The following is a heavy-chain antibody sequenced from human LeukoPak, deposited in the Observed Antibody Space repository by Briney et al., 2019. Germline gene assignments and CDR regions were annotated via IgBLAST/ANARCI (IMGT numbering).Heavy chain of an antibody. J-gene: IGHJ4*02. Sequence: GGSLRLSCAASGFTFSSYGMHWVRQAPGKGLEWVAVIWYDGSNKYYADSVKGRFTISRDNSKNTLYLQMNSLRAEDTAVYYCARESIGQWLVTGLGYWGQGTLVTVSS. CDR3: ARESIGQWLVTGLGY. D-gene: IGHD6-19*01. CDR1: GFTFSSYG. CDR2: IWYDGSNK. V-gene: IGHV3-33*01.